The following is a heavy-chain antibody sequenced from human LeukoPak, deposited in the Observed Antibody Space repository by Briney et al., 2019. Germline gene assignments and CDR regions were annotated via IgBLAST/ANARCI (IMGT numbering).Heavy chain of an antibody. CDR2: ISYDGSNK. J-gene: IGHJ4*02. Sequence: GRSLRLSCAASGFTFSSYAMHWVRQAPGKGLEWVAVISYDGSNKYYADSVKGRFTISRDNSKNTLYLQMNSLRAEDTAVYYCARAPGSGSDYWGQGTLVTVSS. CDR1: GFTFSSYA. D-gene: IGHD6-19*01. V-gene: IGHV3-30*04. CDR3: ARAPGSGSDY.